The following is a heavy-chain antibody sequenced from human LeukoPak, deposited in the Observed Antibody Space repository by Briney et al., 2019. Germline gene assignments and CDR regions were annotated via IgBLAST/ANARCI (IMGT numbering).Heavy chain of an antibody. CDR3: GTGYTAASDY. J-gene: IGHJ4*02. D-gene: IGHD5-24*01. CDR1: GGSISTSSYY. CDR2: IFYSGST. V-gene: IGHV4-39*01. Sequence: SETLSLTCTVSGGSISTSSYYWGWVRQPPGKGLEWIGNIFYSGSTYYSPSLKSRVTISLDTSRNQFSLKLSSVTAADTAVYYCGTGYTAASDYWGQGTLVTVSS.